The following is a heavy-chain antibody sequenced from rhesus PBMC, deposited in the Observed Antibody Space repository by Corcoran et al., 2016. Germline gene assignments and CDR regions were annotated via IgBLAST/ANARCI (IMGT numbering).Heavy chain of an antibody. CDR3: ARGVWFGIAAAGIVLDAFDF. CDR1: GFTFGSYA. J-gene: IGHJ3*01. Sequence: QVQLVQSGAEVKKPGASVKVSCKASGFTFGSYAISWVRQAPGQGLEGMGGFIPLVGVTNYAEKFQGRVTITADTSTSTAYMELSSLRSEDTAVYYCARGVWFGIAAAGIVLDAFDFWGQGLRVTVSS. CDR2: FIPLVGVT. V-gene: IGHV1S10*01. D-gene: IGHD6-25*01.